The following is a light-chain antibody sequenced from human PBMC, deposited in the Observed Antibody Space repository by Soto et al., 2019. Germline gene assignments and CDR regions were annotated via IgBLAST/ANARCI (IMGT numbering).Light chain of an antibody. Sequence: QSVLTQPPSVSAAPGQKVTISCSGGSSNIGTNYVSWYQHFPGTAPQLLIYDNNKRPSGIPDRFSGSKSGTSATLGITGLQTGDEANYYCGTWDSSLSSGVFGGGTKLTVL. CDR2: DNN. V-gene: IGLV1-51*01. J-gene: IGLJ3*02. CDR1: SSNIGTNY. CDR3: GTWDSSLSSGV.